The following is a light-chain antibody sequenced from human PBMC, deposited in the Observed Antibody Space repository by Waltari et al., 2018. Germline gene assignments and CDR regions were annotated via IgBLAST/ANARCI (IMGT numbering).Light chain of an antibody. V-gene: IGKV3-15*01. CDR3: QQYHNWPYT. J-gene: IGKJ2*01. CDR1: QSLSTS. CDR2: GAS. Sequence: EILMTQSPATLSVSPGERATHSCTASQSLSTSLAWSQQHPGQAPRLLIYGASTRATGVPARFSGSRSGTEFTLIISSLQSEDFALYYCQQYHNWPYTFGQGTKLEIK.